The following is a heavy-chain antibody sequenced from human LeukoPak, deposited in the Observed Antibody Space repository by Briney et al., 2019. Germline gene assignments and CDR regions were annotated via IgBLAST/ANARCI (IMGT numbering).Heavy chain of an antibody. CDR2: ISWNSGSI. CDR3: ARVVPRTDAFDI. D-gene: IGHD2-8*01. CDR1: GFTFDDYA. J-gene: IGHJ3*02. Sequence: GGSLRLSCAASGFTFDDYAMHWVRQAPGKGLEWVSGISWNSGSIGYADSVKGRFTISRDNAKNSLYLQMNSLRAEDTALYYCARVVPRTDAFDIWGQGTMVTVSS. V-gene: IGHV3-9*01.